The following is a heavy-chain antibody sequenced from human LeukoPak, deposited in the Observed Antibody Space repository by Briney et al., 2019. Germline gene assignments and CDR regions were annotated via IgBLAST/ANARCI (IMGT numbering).Heavy chain of an antibody. Sequence: PGGSLRLSCAASGFTFSDYYMSWIRQAPGKGLEWVSYISSSSSYTNYADSVKGRFTISRDNAKNSLYLQMNSLRAEDTAVYYCARGAFWSGYQQIFDYWGQGTLVTVSS. V-gene: IGHV3-11*06. CDR3: ARGAFWSGYQQIFDY. J-gene: IGHJ4*02. CDR2: ISSSSSYT. CDR1: GFTFSDYY. D-gene: IGHD3-3*01.